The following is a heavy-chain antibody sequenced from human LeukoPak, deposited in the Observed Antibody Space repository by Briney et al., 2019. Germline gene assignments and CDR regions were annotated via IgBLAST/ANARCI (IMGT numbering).Heavy chain of an antibody. CDR2: ISSSDTYT. D-gene: IGHD3-9*01. CDR3: ARFAEYYDILTGYSPLYYFDY. J-gene: IGHJ4*02. V-gene: IGHV3-11*03. CDR1: QFTFSDYY. Sequence: PGGSLRLSCAASQFTFSDYYMSWIRQAPGKGLEWVSYISSSDTYTNYADSVKGRFTISRDNAKNSLYLQMNSLRAEDTAVYYCARFAEYYDILTGYSPLYYFDYWGQGTLVTVSS.